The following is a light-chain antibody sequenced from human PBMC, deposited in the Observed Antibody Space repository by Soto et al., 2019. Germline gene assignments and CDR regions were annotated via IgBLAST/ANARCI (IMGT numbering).Light chain of an antibody. J-gene: IGLJ2*01. CDR2: EVS. CDR3: SSYAGSSTWV. Sequence: QSAPTQPPSASGSPGQSATISCTGTSSDVGGYNYVSWYQQYPGKAPKLMIYEVSKRPSAVPDRFSGSKSGNTASLTVSGLQAEYEADYYCSSYAGSSTWVFGGGTKLTVL. CDR1: SSDVGGYNY. V-gene: IGLV2-8*01.